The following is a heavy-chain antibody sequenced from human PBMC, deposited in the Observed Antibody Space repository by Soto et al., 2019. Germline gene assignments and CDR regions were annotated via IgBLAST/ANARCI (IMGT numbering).Heavy chain of an antibody. CDR2: IIPIFGTA. CDR3: FFSRFLDCLLRMYF. D-gene: IGHD3-3*01. V-gene: IGHV1-69*13. J-gene: IGHJ6*02. Sequence: SVKVSCKASGGTFSSYAISWVRQAPGQGLEWMGGIIPIFGTANYAQKFQGRVTITADESTSTAYMELSSLRSEDTAVYYCFFSRFLDCLLRMYFWGQGSTVPGS. CDR1: GGTFSSYA.